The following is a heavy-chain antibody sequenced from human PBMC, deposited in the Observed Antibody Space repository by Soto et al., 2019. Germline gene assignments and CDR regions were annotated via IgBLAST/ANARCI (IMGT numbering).Heavy chain of an antibody. V-gene: IGHV6-1*01. CDR2: TYYRSKWYN. J-gene: IGHJ4*02. Sequence: SQTLSLTCAISGDSVASNSAAWNWIRPSPSRGLEWLGRTYYRSKWYNDYAVSVKSRITINPDTSKNQFSLQLNSVTPEDTAVYYCARARYSYGQPLFDYWGQGTLVTVSS. D-gene: IGHD5-18*01. CDR3: ARARYSYGQPLFDY. CDR1: GDSVASNSAA.